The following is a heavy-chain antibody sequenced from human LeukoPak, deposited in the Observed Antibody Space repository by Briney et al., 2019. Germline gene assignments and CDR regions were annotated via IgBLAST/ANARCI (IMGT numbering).Heavy chain of an antibody. D-gene: IGHD1-26*01. V-gene: IGHV4-38-2*02. CDR1: GYSISSGYY. CDR3: ARVDSGSFSLPTH. J-gene: IGHJ4*02. CDR2: IYHSGST. Sequence: SETLSLTCTVSGYSISSGYYWGWIRQPPGKGLEWIGSIYHSGSTYYNPSLKSRVTISVDTSKNQFSLKLSSVTAADTAVYYCARVDSGSFSLPTHWGQGTLVTVSS.